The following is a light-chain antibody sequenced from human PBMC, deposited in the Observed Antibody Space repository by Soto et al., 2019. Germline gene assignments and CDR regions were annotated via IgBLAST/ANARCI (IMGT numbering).Light chain of an antibody. V-gene: IGKV3-15*01. CDR1: QSVSNN. CDR2: GPS. CDR3: HQYNDWPPA. Sequence: ETVVTQSPATLSVSPGERATLSCRASQSVSNNLAWYQQKPGQAPRLLIYGPSTRASGIPARFSGSGYGREFTLTISSLQSEDYGVYYCHQYNDWPPAFGQGTKVDIK. J-gene: IGKJ1*01.